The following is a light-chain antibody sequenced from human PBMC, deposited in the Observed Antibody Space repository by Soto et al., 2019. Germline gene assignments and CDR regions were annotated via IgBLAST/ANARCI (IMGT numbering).Light chain of an antibody. Sequence: IQMTQSPSSLSASVGDRVTITCRASQGVRDDVGWYQQKPGKAPKLLIYSASTLQSGVPSRFSGSGSGTDFILTISCLQPEDFATYYCLQESNYPLTFGGGTKVEIK. V-gene: IGKV1-6*01. J-gene: IGKJ4*01. CDR3: LQESNYPLT. CDR2: SAS. CDR1: QGVRDD.